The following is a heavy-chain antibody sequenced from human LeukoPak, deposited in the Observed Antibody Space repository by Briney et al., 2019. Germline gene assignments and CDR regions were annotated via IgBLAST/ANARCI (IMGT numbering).Heavy chain of an antibody. CDR1: GFTFSSYE. Sequence: PGGSLRLSCAASGFTFSSYEMNWVRQAPGKGLEWLSYISSSGSTTYYADSVKGRFTISRDNAKTSLYLQMNSLRADDTAVYYCAKGGGGWYRLDYWGQGTLVTVSS. J-gene: IGHJ4*02. CDR3: AKGGGGWYRLDY. CDR2: ISSSGSTT. V-gene: IGHV3-48*03. D-gene: IGHD6-19*01.